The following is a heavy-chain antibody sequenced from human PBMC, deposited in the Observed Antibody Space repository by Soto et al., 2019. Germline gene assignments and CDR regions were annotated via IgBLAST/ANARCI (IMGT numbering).Heavy chain of an antibody. CDR3: ATGIYGSDAYSYP. Sequence: GGSLRLSCAASGFSISNYEMNWVRQAPGKGLEWISYISTSAKTIFYAASVKGRFTISRDNSKNSLYLQMHSLRAEDTALYYCATGIYGSDAYSYPWGEGTLVTAPQ. V-gene: IGHV3-48*03. D-gene: IGHD3-16*01. CDR1: GFSISNYE. CDR2: ISTSAKTI. J-gene: IGHJ5*02.